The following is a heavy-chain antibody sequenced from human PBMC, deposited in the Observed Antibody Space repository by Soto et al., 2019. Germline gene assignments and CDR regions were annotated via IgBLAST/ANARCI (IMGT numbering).Heavy chain of an antibody. V-gene: IGHV4-31*03. CDR3: ARELRFGEDYYGMDV. CDR2: IYYSGST. Sequence: SETLSLTCTVSGGSISSGGYYWSWIRQHPGKGLEWIGYIYYSGSTYYNPSLKSRVTISVDTSKNQFSLKLSSVTAADTALYYCARELRFGEDYYGMDVWGQGTTVTVSS. CDR1: GGSISSGGYY. J-gene: IGHJ6*02. D-gene: IGHD3-10*01.